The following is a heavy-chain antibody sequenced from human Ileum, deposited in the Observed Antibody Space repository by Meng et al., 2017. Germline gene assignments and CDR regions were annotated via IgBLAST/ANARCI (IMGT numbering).Heavy chain of an antibody. CDR3: ARYRSGSSDY. V-gene: IGHV3-33*01. CDR1: GFTFRSYG. Sequence: QVLPVESWGGVVRPGTSLRLSCAWSGFTFRSYGMHWVRQAPGKGLEWVAVIWFDGSKTYYADSVKGRFTVSRDNSKNTLYLQMNSLRADDTAVYYCARYRSGSSDYWGPGTLVTVSS. CDR2: IWFDGSKT. D-gene: IGHD6-19*01. J-gene: IGHJ4*02.